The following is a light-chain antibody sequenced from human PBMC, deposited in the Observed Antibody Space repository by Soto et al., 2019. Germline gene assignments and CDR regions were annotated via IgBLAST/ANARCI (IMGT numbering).Light chain of an antibody. CDR1: SSDVGSYNR. J-gene: IGLJ1*01. CDR3: NSYTSSNTYV. CDR2: EVN. V-gene: IGLV2-18*02. Sequence: QSVLAQPPSVSGSPGQSGTISCTGTSSDVGSYNRVSWYQQPPGTAPKLMIYEVNNRPSGVPDRFSGSKSGNTASLTITGLQAEDEADYYCNSYTSSNTYVFGTGNKVTVL.